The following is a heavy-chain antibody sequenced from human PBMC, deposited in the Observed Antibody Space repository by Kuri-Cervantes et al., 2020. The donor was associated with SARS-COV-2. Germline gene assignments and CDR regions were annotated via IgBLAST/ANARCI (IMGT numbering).Heavy chain of an antibody. CDR2: IGGSGGST. J-gene: IGHJ4*02. Sequence: GESLKISCAASGFTFSSYAMSWVRQAPGKGLEWVSAIGGSGGSTYYADSVKGRFTISRDNAKNSLYLQMNSLRGEDTALYYYVRALGAAEAGFWGRGTLVTVSS. V-gene: IGHV3-23*01. CDR3: VRALGAAEAGF. D-gene: IGHD1-26*01. CDR1: GFTFSSYA.